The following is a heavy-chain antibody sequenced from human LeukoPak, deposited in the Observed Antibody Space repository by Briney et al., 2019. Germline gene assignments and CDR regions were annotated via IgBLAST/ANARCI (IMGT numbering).Heavy chain of an antibody. Sequence: RGCLRLSCAASGFTFSSYAMSSGRQAPGKGLGWVSGISGSGGSTYYADSVKGRFTISRDKSKNTLYLQINSLRAEDTAVYYCAKGGSSSWDYFDHWGQGTLVTVSS. V-gene: IGHV3-23*01. D-gene: IGHD6-13*01. CDR3: AKGGSSSWDYFDH. CDR2: ISGSGGST. CDR1: GFTFSSYA. J-gene: IGHJ4*02.